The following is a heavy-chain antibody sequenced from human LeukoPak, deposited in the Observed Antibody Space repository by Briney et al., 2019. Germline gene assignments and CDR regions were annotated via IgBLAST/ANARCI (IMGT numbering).Heavy chain of an antibody. CDR2: IYYSGST. CDR1: GGY. D-gene: IGHD5-18*01. J-gene: IGHJ4*02. V-gene: IGHV4-59*08. Sequence: SETLSLTCTVSGGYWGWIRQPPGKGLEWIGYIYYSGSTNYNPSLKSRVTISVDTSKNQFSLKLSSVTAADTAVYYCAKYGYSYGPYYFDYWGQGTLVTVSS. CDR3: AKYGYSYGPYYFDY.